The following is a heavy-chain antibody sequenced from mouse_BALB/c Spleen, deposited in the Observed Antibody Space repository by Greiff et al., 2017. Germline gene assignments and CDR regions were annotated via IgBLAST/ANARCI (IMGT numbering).Heavy chain of an antibody. J-gene: IGHJ1*01. CDR2: ISSGSSTI. CDR1: GFTFSSFG. CDR3: ARSGDRGYFDV. Sequence: EVMLVESGGGLVQPGGSRKLSCAASGFTFSSFGMHWVRQAPEKGLEWVAYISSGSSTIYYADTVKGRFTISRDNPKNTLFLQMTSLRSEDTAMYYCARSGDRGYFDVWGAGTTVTVSS. D-gene: IGHD3-3*01. V-gene: IGHV5-17*02.